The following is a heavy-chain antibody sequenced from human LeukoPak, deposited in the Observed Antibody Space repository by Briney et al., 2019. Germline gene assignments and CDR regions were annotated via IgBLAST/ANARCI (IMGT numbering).Heavy chain of an antibody. Sequence: SVKVSCKAFGGTFSSYAISWVRQAPGQGLEWMGRIIPIFGIANYAQKFQGRVTITADKSTSTAYMELSSLRSEDTAVYYCARGARIAVAGTDYYYGMDVWGQGTTVTVSS. CDR2: IIPIFGIA. D-gene: IGHD6-19*01. CDR1: GGTFSSYA. V-gene: IGHV1-69*04. CDR3: ARGARIAVAGTDYYYGMDV. J-gene: IGHJ6*02.